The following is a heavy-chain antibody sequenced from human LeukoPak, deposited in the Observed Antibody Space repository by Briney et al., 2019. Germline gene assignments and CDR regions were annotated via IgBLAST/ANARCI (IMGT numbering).Heavy chain of an antibody. D-gene: IGHD1-26*01. CDR1: GFAVSTNY. CDR3: ARDQRSESYYPWGWFDP. CDR2: LYSDGST. J-gene: IGHJ5*02. V-gene: IGHV3-66*02. Sequence: GGSLRLSCAASGFAVSTNYLSWVRQAPGKGLEWVSVLYSDGSTYYTDSVKGRFTISRDNSKNTLYLQMNSLRPEDTAVYYCARDQRSESYYPWGWFDPWGQGTLVTVSS.